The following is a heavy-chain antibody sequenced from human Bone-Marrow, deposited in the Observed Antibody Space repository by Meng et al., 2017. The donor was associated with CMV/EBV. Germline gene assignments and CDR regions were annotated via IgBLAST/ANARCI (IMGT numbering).Heavy chain of an antibody. J-gene: IGHJ6*02. CDR3: ARVMVWSGYYSYYYYYYGMDV. CDR2: ISGSSTYI. CDR1: GFPFSTYS. D-gene: IGHD3-3*01. Sequence: GESLKISCAASGFPFSTYSMHWVRQAPGKGLEWVSSISGSSTYIYYAESVKGRFTISRDNAKNSLYLQMNSLRAEDTAVYYCARVMVWSGYYSYYYYYYGMDVWGQGTTVTVSS. V-gene: IGHV3-21*01.